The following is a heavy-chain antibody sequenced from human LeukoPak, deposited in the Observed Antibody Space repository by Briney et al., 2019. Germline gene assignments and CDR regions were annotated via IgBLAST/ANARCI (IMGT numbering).Heavy chain of an antibody. J-gene: IGHJ6*02. CDR2: ISSSSSYI. D-gene: IGHD4-23*01. CDR3: AGDGGTVVDYGMDV. V-gene: IGHV3-11*06. Sequence: GGSLRLSCAVSGFTFSDYYMSWLRQAPGKGLEWVSYISSSSSYIYYADTVKGRFTISRDNAKNSLYLQMNSLRAEDTAVYYCAGDGGTVVDYGMDVWGQGTTVTVSS. CDR1: GFTFSDYY.